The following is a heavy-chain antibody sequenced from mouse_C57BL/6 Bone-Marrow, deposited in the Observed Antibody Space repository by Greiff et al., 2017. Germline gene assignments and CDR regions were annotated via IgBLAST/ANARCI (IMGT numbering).Heavy chain of an antibody. D-gene: IGHD2-4*01. V-gene: IGHV5-4*03. J-gene: IGHJ4*01. CDR3: ARAYDYDYAMDY. CDR1: GFTFSSYA. Sequence: EVKLLDSFFFLFNPLFSLKLSCAASGFTFSSYAMSWVRQTPEKRLEWVATISDGGSYTYYPDNVKGRFTISRDNAKNNLYLQMSHLKSEDTAMYYCARAYDYDYAMDYWGQGTSVTVSS. CDR2: ISDGGSYT.